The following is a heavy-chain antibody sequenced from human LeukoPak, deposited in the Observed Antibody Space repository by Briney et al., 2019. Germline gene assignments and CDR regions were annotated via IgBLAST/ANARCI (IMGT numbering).Heavy chain of an antibody. CDR3: AREERPKLSFDP. Sequence: ASETLSLTCTVSGGSISSGSYYWSWIRQPAGKGLEWIGRIYASGSTNYNPSLKSRVTISVDTSKNQFSLKLSSVTAADTAVYYCAREERPKLSFDPRGQGTLVTVSS. D-gene: IGHD1-1*01. V-gene: IGHV4-61*02. CDR1: GGSISSGSYY. CDR2: IYASGST. J-gene: IGHJ5*02.